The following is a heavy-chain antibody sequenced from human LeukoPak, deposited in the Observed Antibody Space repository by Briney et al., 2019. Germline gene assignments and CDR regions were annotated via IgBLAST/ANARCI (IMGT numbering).Heavy chain of an antibody. D-gene: IGHD5-24*01. J-gene: IGHJ3*02. CDR3: ARAGSEMATINAFDI. Sequence: SVKVSCKASGGTFSSYAISWVRQAPGQGLEWMGGIIPIFGTANYAQKFQGRVTITADESTSTAYMELSSLRSEDTAVYYCARAGSEMATINAFDIWGQGTMVTVSS. CDR1: GGTFSSYA. V-gene: IGHV1-69*13. CDR2: IIPIFGTA.